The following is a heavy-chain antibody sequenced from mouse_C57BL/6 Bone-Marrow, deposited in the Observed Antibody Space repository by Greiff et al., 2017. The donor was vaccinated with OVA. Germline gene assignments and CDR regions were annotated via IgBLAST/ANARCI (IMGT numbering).Heavy chain of an antibody. CDR1: GFTFSSYG. D-gene: IGHD4-1*01. Sequence: EVKVVESGGDLVKPGGSLKLSCAASGFTFSSYGMSWVRQTPDKRLEWVATISSGGSYTYYPDSVKGRFTISRDNAKNTLYLQMSSLKSEDTAMYYCARHTGNFDYWGQSTTLTFSS. J-gene: IGHJ2*01. CDR3: ARHTGNFDY. V-gene: IGHV5-6*01. CDR2: ISSGGSYT.